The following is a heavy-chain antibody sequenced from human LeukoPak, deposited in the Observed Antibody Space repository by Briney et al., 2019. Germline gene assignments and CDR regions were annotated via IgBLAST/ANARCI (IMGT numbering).Heavy chain of an antibody. D-gene: IGHD6-6*01. CDR1: GFTFSSYW. CDR2: IKQDGSEK. V-gene: IGHV3-7*01. J-gene: IGHJ4*02. CDR3: ARDRGFEYSDTGSFDY. Sequence: GGSLRLSCAASGFTFSSYWMSWVRQAPGKGLEWVANIKQDGSEKYDVDSVKGRFTTSRDNAKNSLYLQMNSLRAEDTAVYYCARDRGFEYSDTGSFDYWGQGTLVTVSS.